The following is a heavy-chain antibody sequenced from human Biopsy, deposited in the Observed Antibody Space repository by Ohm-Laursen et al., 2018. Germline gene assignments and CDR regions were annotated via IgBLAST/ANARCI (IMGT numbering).Heavy chain of an antibody. CDR1: GGSIISYY. CDR2: VYNGGIT. D-gene: IGHD3-3*01. J-gene: IGHJ5*02. CDR3: ARTPRDSFWSGSYKRGLWFDP. V-gene: IGHV4-59*07. Sequence: SDTLSLTWSVSGGSIISYYWTWIRQPPGKGLEWIGHVYNGGITNYNPSLKSRVTISKDTSKNQFSLQVNSVTAADTAVYYCARTPRDSFWSGSYKRGLWFDPRGQGTLVIVSS.